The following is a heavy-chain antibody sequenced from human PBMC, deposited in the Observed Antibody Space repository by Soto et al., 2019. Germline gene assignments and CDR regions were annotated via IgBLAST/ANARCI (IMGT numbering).Heavy chain of an antibody. CDR2: IYYTGST. J-gene: IGHJ4*02. CDR1: GGSISTYY. CDR3: ARATYYYDRSGYLYYFDY. Sequence: QVQLQESGPGLVKPSETLSLTCTVSGGSISTYYWTWIRQPPGKGLEWIGHIYYTGSTNYNPSLKSRVTVSVDTPKYQYXLTLSSVTAADTAVYYCARATYYYDRSGYLYYFDYWGQGTLVTVSS. V-gene: IGHV4-59*01. D-gene: IGHD3-22*01.